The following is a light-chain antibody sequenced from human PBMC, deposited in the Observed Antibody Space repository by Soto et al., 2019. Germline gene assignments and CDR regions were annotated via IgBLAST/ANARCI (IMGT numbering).Light chain of an antibody. V-gene: IGKV3-15*01. CDR2: GAS. J-gene: IGKJ5*01. CDR3: QQYNNWPPWT. Sequence: EILMTQSPATLSVSPGERATLSCRASQSVSSNLAWYQQKPGQAPRLLIYGASTRATGIPASFSGSGSGTEFTLTISSLQSEDLAVYYCQQYNNWPPWTFGQGTRLEIK. CDR1: QSVSSN.